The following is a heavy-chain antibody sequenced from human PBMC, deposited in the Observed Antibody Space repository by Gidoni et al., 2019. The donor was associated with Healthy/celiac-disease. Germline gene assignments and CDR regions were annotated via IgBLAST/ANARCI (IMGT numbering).Heavy chain of an antibody. CDR3: AKDDPSRDRGFGIFDY. CDR2: ISGSGGST. CDR1: GFTFSSYA. Sequence: EVQLLESGGGLVQPGGSLRLSCAASGFTFSSYAMSWVRQAPGKGLEWVSAISGSGGSTYYADSVKGRFTISRDNSKNTLYLQMNSLRAEDTVVYYCAKDDPSRDRGFGIFDYWGQGTLVTVSS. V-gene: IGHV3-23*01. D-gene: IGHD3-16*01. J-gene: IGHJ4*02.